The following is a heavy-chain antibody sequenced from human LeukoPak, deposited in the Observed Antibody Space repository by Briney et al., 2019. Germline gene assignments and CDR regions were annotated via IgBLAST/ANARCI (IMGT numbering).Heavy chain of an antibody. CDR1: GASISSYY. CDR2: IYHSGST. Sequence: PSETLSLTCTVSGASISSYYWGWIRQPPGKGLEWIGSIYHSGSTYYNPSLKSRVTISVDTSKNQFSLKLSSVIAADTAVYYCARGGDTSGHYYFEYFQHWGQGTLVTVSS. V-gene: IGHV4-38-2*02. CDR3: ARGGDTSGHYYFEYFQH. D-gene: IGHD3-22*01. J-gene: IGHJ1*01.